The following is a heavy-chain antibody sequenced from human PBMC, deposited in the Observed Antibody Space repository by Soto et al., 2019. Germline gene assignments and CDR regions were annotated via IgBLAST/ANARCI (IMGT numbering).Heavy chain of an antibody. D-gene: IGHD3-10*01. V-gene: IGHV5-51*01. CDR2: IXXXDXDX. J-gene: IGHJ6*02. CDR3: ARHSGYYYYGMDV. CDR1: GYSFTSYW. Sequence: GESLKISCKGSGYSFTSYWIVWVRQMPGKGLEWXGXIXXXDXDXXXSXXIXGQVTILADKSISTAYLQCSSLKASDTAMYYCARHSGYYYYGMDVWGQGTTVTVSS.